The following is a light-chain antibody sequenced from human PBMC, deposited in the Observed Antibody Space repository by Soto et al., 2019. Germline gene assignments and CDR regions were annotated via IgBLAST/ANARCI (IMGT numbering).Light chain of an antibody. CDR3: HQRQSWPRT. CDR1: QYINTR. CDR2: QTS. Sequence: EIVLTQSPATLSSFPGDRVTLSCRASQYINTRLAWYQHRPGQSPRLLIYQTSLRAAGIPARFSASGSGTDFTLTTSDVQPEDFALYYCHQRQSWPRTVGQGTKVDSK. J-gene: IGKJ1*01. V-gene: IGKV3-11*01.